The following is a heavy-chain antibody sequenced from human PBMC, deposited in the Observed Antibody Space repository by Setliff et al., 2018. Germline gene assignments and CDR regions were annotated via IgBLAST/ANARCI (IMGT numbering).Heavy chain of an antibody. V-gene: IGHV4-61*02. CDR3: ARGGGGYHAAS. Sequence: TLSLTCTVSGDSLSSGPYHWSWIRQSAGKGLECIGRIYTDGSTKYNPSLNSRVTLLIDTAKNQISLRLSSVTAADTAVYYCARGGGGYHAASWGQGILVTVSS. D-gene: IGHD2-2*01. CDR1: GDSLSSGPYH. CDR2: IYTDGST. J-gene: IGHJ5*02.